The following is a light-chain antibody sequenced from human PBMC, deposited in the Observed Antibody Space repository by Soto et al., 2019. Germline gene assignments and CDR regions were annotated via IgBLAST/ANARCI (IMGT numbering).Light chain of an antibody. CDR3: QLYGGSPKT. CDR2: GAS. Sequence: PGDRATLSCRASQSVSSSYLAWYQQKPGQAPRLLIYGASSRATGIPDRFSGSGSGTDFTLTISRLEPEDFAVYYCQLYGGSPKTFGQGTKVEIK. CDR1: QSVSSSY. V-gene: IGKV3-20*01. J-gene: IGKJ1*01.